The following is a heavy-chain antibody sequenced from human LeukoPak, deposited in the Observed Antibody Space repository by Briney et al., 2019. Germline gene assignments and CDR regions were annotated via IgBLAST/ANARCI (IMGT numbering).Heavy chain of an antibody. CDR2: INPNSGGT. J-gene: IGHJ4*02. V-gene: IGHV1-2*02. CDR3: ARRGGSIAAAYFDY. D-gene: IGHD6-13*01. Sequence: GASVKVSCKASGYTFAGYYMHWVRQAPGQGLEWMGWINPNSGGTNYAQKFQGRVTMTRDTSISTAYMELSRLRSDDTAVYYCARRGGSIAAAYFDYWGQGTLVTVSS. CDR1: GYTFAGYY.